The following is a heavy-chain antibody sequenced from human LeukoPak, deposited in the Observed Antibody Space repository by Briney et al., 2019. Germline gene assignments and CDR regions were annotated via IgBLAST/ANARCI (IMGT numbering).Heavy chain of an antibody. D-gene: IGHD2-15*01. CDR2: ISGSGGST. CDR1: GFTFSSDA. J-gene: IGHJ4*02. CDR3: AKDRGRTWVQVAN. Sequence: GGSLRLSCAASGFTFSSDAMGWVRQAPGKGLEWVSGISGSGGSTYYADSVKGRFTISRDNSKNTLYLQMNSLRVEDTAVYYCAKDRGRTWVQVANWGQGTLVTVSS. V-gene: IGHV3-23*01.